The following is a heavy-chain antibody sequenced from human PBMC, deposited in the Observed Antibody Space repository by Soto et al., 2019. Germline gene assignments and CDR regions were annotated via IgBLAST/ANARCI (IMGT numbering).Heavy chain of an antibody. CDR1: GYTFSDYN. D-gene: IGHD2-8*01. Sequence: ASVKVSCKASGYTFSDYNMHWVRQAPGQRLEWMAWINGGNGNTIYAQKLQGRLTMTTDTPTSTAYMELRSLRSDDTAVYYCARGYCTNGVCYKFDYWGQGTLVTVSS. CDR3: ARGYCTNGVCYKFDY. CDR2: INGGNGNT. J-gene: IGHJ4*02. V-gene: IGHV1-3*01.